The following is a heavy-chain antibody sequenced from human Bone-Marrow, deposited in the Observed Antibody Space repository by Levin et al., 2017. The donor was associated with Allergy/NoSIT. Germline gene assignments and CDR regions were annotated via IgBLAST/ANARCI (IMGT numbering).Heavy chain of an antibody. CDR1: GGSISSGDYH. CDR2: IYYSGSVYNSGSS. CDR3: ARGGACPDY. J-gene: IGHJ4*01. V-gene: IGHV4-30-4*01. Sequence: LRLSCTVSGGSISSGDYHWSWIRQPPGKGLEWIGYIYYSGSVYNSGSSYYNPSLQSRVSMSVDTSKNQFSLSLSSVTAADTAVYYCARGGACPDYWGQGTLVTVSS.